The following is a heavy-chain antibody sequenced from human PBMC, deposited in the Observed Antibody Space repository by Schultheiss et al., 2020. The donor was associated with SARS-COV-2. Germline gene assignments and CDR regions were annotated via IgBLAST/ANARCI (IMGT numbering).Heavy chain of an antibody. CDR3: ARAPDTYYDFWTPLYYYYYMDV. D-gene: IGHD3-3*01. CDR1: GFTFSDYY. CDR2: INSDGSDT. Sequence: GESLKISCAASGFTFSDYYMSWVRQAPGKGLVWVSRINSDGSDTNYADSVKGRFTISRDNAKNSLYLQMNSLRAEDTAVYYCARAPDTYYDFWTPLYYYYYMDVWGKGTTVTVAS. J-gene: IGHJ6*03. V-gene: IGHV3-74*01.